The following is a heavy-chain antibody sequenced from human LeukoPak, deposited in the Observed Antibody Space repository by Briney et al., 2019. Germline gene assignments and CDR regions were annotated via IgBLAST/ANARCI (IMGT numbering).Heavy chain of an antibody. CDR1: GYSFTSYW. J-gene: IGHJ4*02. CDR2: IYPGDSDT. CDR3: ARRIYCGGDCYYFDY. V-gene: IGHV5-51*01. D-gene: IGHD2-21*02. Sequence: GESLKIPCKGSGYSFTSYWIGWVRQMPGKGLEWMGIIYPGDSDTRYSPSFQGQVTISADKSISTAYLQWSSLKASDTAMYYCARRIYCGGDCYYFDYWGQGTLVTVSS.